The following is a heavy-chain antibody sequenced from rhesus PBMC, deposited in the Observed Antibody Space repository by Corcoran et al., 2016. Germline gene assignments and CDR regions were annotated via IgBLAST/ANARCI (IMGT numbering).Heavy chain of an antibody. J-gene: IGHJ2*01. CDR2: IYGSSTST. CDR3: ARGMGGSGYFDL. V-gene: IGHV4S18*01. Sequence: QLQLQESGPGLVKPSETLSLTCAVSGGSISDSYRWSWIRQPPGKGLGWIGYIYGSSTSTNYNPSLKSRVTISKDTSKIQCSLKLSSVPAADTAVYYCARGMGGSGYFDLWGPGTPITISS. CDR1: GGSISDSYR. D-gene: IGHD3-34*01.